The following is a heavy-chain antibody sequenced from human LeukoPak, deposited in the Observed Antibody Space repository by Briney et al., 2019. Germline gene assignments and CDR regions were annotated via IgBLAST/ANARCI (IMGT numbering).Heavy chain of an antibody. D-gene: IGHD2-15*01. CDR3: ARSLKLNWYFDL. J-gene: IGHJ2*01. CDR2: ISSSSSYI. V-gene: IGHV3-21*01. CDR1: GFTFSTYS. Sequence: PGGSLRLSWAASGFTFSTYSMNWVAQPQGKGLEWVSSISSSSSYIYYADSVKGRFTISRDNAKNSLYLQMNSLRAEDTAVYYCARSLKLNWYFDLWGRGTLVTVSS.